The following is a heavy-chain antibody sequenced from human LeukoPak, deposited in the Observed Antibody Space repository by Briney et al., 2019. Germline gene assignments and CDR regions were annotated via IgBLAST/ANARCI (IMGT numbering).Heavy chain of an antibody. CDR2: ISSSSSYI. CDR1: GFTFSSYS. V-gene: IGHV3-21*01. Sequence: GGSLRLSCAASGFTFSSYSMNWVRQAPGKGLEWVSSISSSSSYIYYADSVKGRFTISGDNAKNSLYLQMNSLRAEDTAVYYCARDRGIVGATTFDYWGQGTLVTVSS. J-gene: IGHJ4*02. D-gene: IGHD1-26*01. CDR3: ARDRGIVGATTFDY.